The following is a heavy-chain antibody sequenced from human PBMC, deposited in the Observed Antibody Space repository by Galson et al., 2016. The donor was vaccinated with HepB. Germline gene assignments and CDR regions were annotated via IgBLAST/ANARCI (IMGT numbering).Heavy chain of an antibody. CDR2: ISDSGNNT. V-gene: IGHV3-23*01. J-gene: IGHJ4*02. D-gene: IGHD3-10*01. CDR1: GFTFSSHA. Sequence: SLRLSCASSGFTFSSHAMTRIRQAPGKGLEWVSVISDSGNNTYYADSVKGRFTISRDNSKNTLYFQMNSLRVDDTAVYYCVRTGPTESKCDLRDWGQGTLVIVSS. CDR3: VRTGPTESKCDLRD.